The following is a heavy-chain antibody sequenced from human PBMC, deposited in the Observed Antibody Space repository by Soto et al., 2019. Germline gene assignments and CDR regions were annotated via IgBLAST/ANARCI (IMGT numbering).Heavy chain of an antibody. D-gene: IGHD3-10*01. CDR1: GYTFTSHH. J-gene: IGHJ4*02. V-gene: IGHV1-46*03. CDR3: CSLDYGQWY. Sequence: QVQLVQSGAEVKKPGASVKVSCKASGYTFTSHHMHWVRQVPGEGLDWMGMINPRSGGTNSPQKFQGRVTMTTDTSTSTVYMELSSLSSEDTAVYYCCSLDYGQWYWGQGTLVTVSS. CDR2: INPRSGGT.